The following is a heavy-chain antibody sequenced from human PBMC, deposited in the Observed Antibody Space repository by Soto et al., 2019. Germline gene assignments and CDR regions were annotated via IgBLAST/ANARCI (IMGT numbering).Heavy chain of an antibody. CDR3: ARDDVGYCSNDICYTKPLDY. CDR1: GFTFSFYW. CDR2: INQDGSEI. V-gene: IGHV3-7*03. D-gene: IGHD2-8*01. J-gene: IGHJ4*02. Sequence: GGSLRLSCEVSGFTFSFYWMSWVRQAPGRGLEWVANINQDGSEINFVDSVKGRFTISRDNAKNLLYLQMNSLRVEDTAVYYCARDDVGYCSNDICYTKPLDYWGQGTPVTVSS.